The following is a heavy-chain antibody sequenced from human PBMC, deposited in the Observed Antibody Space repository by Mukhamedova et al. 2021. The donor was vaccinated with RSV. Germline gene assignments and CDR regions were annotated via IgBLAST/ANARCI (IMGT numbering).Heavy chain of an antibody. Sequence: SSYGMHWVRQAPGKGLEWVAFIRYDGSNKYYADSVKGRFTISRDNSKNTLYLQMNSLRAEDTAVYYFAKRAVRAAMSYYMDVWG. D-gene: IGHD2-2*01. CDR3: AKRAVRAAMSYYMDV. V-gene: IGHV3-30*02. J-gene: IGHJ6*03. CDR1: SSYG. CDR2: IRYDGSNK.